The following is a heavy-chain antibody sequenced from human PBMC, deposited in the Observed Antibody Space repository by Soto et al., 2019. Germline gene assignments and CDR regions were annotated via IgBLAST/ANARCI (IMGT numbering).Heavy chain of an antibody. CDR2: ISGSGGST. J-gene: IGHJ4*02. Sequence: EVQLLESGGGLVQPGGSLRLSCAASGFTFSSYAMSWVRQAPGKGLEWVSVISGSGGSTYYADSVKGRFTISRDNSKNTLYLQVNSLRAEDTAVYYCASRSSGLFFDYWGQGTLVTVSS. CDR3: ASRSSGLFFDY. V-gene: IGHV3-23*01. CDR1: GFTFSSYA. D-gene: IGHD6-19*01.